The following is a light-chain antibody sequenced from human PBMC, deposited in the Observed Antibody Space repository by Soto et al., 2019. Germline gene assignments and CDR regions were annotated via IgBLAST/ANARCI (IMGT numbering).Light chain of an antibody. CDR1: QSVSSN. J-gene: IGKJ1*01. CDR2: GTS. Sequence: EIVMTQSPATLSVSPGERATLSCRASQSVSSNLAWYQQKPGQAPRLLIYGTSTRATGIPDRFSGSGSGTEFTLSISSLQSEDFATYYCLQDYNYPWTFGQGTKVDIK. CDR3: LQDYNYPWT. V-gene: IGKV3-15*01.